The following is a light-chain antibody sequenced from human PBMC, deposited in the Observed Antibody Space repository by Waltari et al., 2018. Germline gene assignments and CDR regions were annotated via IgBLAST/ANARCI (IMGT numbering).Light chain of an antibody. CDR2: GAS. V-gene: IGKV3-20*01. J-gene: IGKJ4*02. CDR3: QQYDISPLT. Sequence: EIVLTQSPGTLSLSPGERATLSCRASLTVSTTYLSWYQQKPGQAPTLLIYGASSRATGIPTRFSGSGCVTDFSLTISSLEPEDFAVYYCQQYDISPLTFGGGTKVEIK. CDR1: LTVSTTY.